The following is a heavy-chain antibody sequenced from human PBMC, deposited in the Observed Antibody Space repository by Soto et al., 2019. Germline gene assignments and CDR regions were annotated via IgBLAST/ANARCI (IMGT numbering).Heavy chain of an antibody. CDR3: ARDSGIPGRYWYFDV. V-gene: IGHV1-2*02. J-gene: IGHJ2*01. CDR2: VNPKRGGT. D-gene: IGHD3-9*01. CDR1: GYTFSDYF. Sequence: QVQLVQSGAEAKQPGASVRVSCKTYGYTFSDYFLHWVRQAPGQGPEWMGFVNPKRGGTEYAPRFQGRVRMTRDTSSCTVYMDLYRLTFDDTAIYYCARDSGIPGRYWYFDVCGRGTLVTVSS.